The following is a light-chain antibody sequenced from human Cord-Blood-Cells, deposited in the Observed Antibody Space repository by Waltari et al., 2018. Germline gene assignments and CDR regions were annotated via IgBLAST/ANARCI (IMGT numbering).Light chain of an antibody. CDR1: QSISSW. CDR3: QQYNSYSGT. Sequence: DIQMTQSPSTLSASVGDRVTITCRASQSISSWLAWYQQKTGKDPKLLIYDASSLESGVPSRFSGSGSGTEFTLTISSLQPDDFATYYCQQYNSYSGTFGQGTKVEIK. J-gene: IGKJ1*01. CDR2: DAS. V-gene: IGKV1-5*01.